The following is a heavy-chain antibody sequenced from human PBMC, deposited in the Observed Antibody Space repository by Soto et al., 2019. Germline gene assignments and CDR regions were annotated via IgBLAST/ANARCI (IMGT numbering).Heavy chain of an antibody. CDR1: GFTFSSYS. CDR2: ISSSSSTI. Sequence: EVQLVESGGGLVQPGGSLRLSCAASGFTFSSYSMNWVRQAPGKGLEWVSYISSSSSTIYYADSVKGRFTISRDNAKNSLYLQMNSLRDEDTAVYYCARDVYSGYDSPPWAFDYWGQGTLVTVSS. CDR3: ARDVYSGYDSPPWAFDY. V-gene: IGHV3-48*02. D-gene: IGHD5-12*01. J-gene: IGHJ4*02.